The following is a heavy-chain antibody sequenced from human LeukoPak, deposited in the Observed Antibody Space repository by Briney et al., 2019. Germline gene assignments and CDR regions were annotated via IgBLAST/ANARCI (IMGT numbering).Heavy chain of an antibody. D-gene: IGHD1-14*01. Sequence: SETLSLTCTVSGYSISSGYYWGWIRQPPGKGLEWIGSIYHSGSTYYNPSLKSRVTISVDTSKNQFSLKLSSVTAAGTAVYYCARANQLGIFDYWGQGTLVTVS. CDR3: ARANQLGIFDY. V-gene: IGHV4-38-2*02. CDR1: GYSISSGYY. J-gene: IGHJ4*02. CDR2: IYHSGST.